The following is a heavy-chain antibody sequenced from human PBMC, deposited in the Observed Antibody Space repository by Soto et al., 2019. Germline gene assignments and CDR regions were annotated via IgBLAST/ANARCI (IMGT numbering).Heavy chain of an antibody. CDR1: GFTFSDYY. J-gene: IGHJ4*02. Sequence: LRLSCAASGFTFSDYYMSWIRQAPGKGLEWVSYISSSGSTIYYADSVKGRFTISRDNAKNSLYLQMNSLRAEDTAVYYCARNRNPAAHFDYWGQGTLVTVSS. CDR2: ISSSGSTI. V-gene: IGHV3-11*01. CDR3: ARNRNPAAHFDY. D-gene: IGHD1-1*01.